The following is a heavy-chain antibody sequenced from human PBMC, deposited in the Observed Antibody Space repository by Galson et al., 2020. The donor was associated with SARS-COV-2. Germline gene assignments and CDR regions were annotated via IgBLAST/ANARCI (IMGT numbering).Heavy chain of an antibody. D-gene: IGHD1-26*01. V-gene: IGHV3-23*01. CDR2: ISGRGDDT. CDR1: GDTFSKYV. J-gene: IGHJ4*02. Sequence: GESLKISCAASGDTFSKYVMSWVRLAPGKGPEWVAGISGRGDDTFYADSVRGRFTISRDNSKNTLSLQMSGLKVADTATYYCVKIGRDGFNSRNYWGQGTLVTVSS. CDR3: VKIGRDGFNSRNY.